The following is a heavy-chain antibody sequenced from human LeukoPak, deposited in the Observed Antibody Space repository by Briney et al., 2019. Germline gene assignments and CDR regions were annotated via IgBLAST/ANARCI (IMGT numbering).Heavy chain of an antibody. J-gene: IGHJ4*02. Sequence: ASVKVSCKASGYTFTGYYMHWVRQAPGQGLEWMGWINPNSGGTNYAQKFQGRVTMTRDTSISTAYMELSRLRSDDTAMYYCAREMVRGVIRTFDYWGQGTLVTVSS. CDR2: INPNSGGT. CDR3: AREMVRGVIRTFDY. CDR1: GYTFTGYY. V-gene: IGHV1-2*02. D-gene: IGHD3-10*01.